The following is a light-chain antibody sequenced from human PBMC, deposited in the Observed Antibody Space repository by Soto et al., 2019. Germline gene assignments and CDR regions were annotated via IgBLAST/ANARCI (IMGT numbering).Light chain of an antibody. CDR1: QSVSSL. Sequence: EILLTQSPATLSMSPGERATLSCRASQSVSSLLGWYQQRPGQAPRLLIYDASKRATGIPARFSGSGSGTDFTLTIGSLEPEDFAVYYCQQRSNWPLTFGGGTRVEIK. CDR3: QQRSNWPLT. V-gene: IGKV3-11*01. CDR2: DAS. J-gene: IGKJ4*01.